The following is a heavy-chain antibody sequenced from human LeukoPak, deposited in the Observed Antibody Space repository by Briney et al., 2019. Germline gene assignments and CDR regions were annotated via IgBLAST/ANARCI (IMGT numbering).Heavy chain of an antibody. V-gene: IGHV3-74*01. CDR3: ARVIGGSSGYYHFDF. CDR1: GFTFSAYW. D-gene: IGHD3-22*01. Sequence: GGSLRLFCEASGFTFSAYWMHWVRRAPGKGLMWVSRMNSDGSYTNYADSVKGRFTISRYNPGNTLYLQMNSLRVEDTGVYYCARVIGGSSGYYHFDFWGQGVLVTVSS. CDR2: MNSDGSYT. J-gene: IGHJ4*02.